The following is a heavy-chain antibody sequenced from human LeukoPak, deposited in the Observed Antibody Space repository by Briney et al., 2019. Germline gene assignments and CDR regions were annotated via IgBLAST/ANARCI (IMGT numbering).Heavy chain of an antibody. Sequence: GASVKVSCKASGYTFSSHGISWVRQAPGQGLEWMGWISPYNGNTNCAQKLQGRVTMTTDTSTNTAYMELRSLRSDDTAMYYCARGNYYDFADYWGQGTLVTVSS. V-gene: IGHV1-18*01. CDR1: GYTFSSHG. D-gene: IGHD3-22*01. CDR2: ISPYNGNT. J-gene: IGHJ4*02. CDR3: ARGNYYDFADY.